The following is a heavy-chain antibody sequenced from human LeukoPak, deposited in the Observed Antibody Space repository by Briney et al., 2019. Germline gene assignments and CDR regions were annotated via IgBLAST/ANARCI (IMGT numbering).Heavy chain of an antibody. V-gene: IGHV5-51*01. Sequence: GESLKISCKDSGYSFAIYWIAWVRQMPGKGLEWMGVIYPGDSDTRYSPSFQGQVTITADKSISTASLQWNSLKASDTATYYCARRAFDYWYFDLWGRGTLVTVSS. CDR3: ARRAFDYWYFDL. J-gene: IGHJ2*01. D-gene: IGHD3-9*01. CDR2: IYPGDSDT. CDR1: GYSFAIYW.